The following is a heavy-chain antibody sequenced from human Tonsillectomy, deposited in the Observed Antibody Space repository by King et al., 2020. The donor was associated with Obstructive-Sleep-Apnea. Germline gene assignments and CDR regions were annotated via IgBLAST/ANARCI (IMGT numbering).Heavy chain of an antibody. Sequence: QLQLQESGPGLVKPSQTLSLTCTVSGGSISSGGYYWSWIRQHPGKGLEWIGYIYYSGSTYYNPSLKSRVTISVDTSKNQFSLKLSSVTAAGTAVYYCARWSSSGWSYYFDYWGQGTLVTVSS. D-gene: IGHD6-19*01. CDR3: ARWSSSGWSYYFDY. CDR2: IYYSGST. CDR1: GGSISSGGYY. J-gene: IGHJ4*02. V-gene: IGHV4-31*03.